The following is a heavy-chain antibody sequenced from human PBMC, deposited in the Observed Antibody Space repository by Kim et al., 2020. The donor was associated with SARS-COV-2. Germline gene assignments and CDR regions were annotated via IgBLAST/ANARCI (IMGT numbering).Heavy chain of an antibody. Sequence: GGSLRLSCAASGFTFSSYWMHWVRQAPGKGLVWVSGINSDGGTTSYADSVKGRFTISRDNAKSTLYLQMNSLRAEDTAVDYCASRRYTGIYHDFDFWGQG. J-gene: IGHJ4*02. CDR3: ASRRYTGIYHDFDF. D-gene: IGHD1-26*01. CDR2: INSDGGTT. V-gene: IGHV3-74*01. CDR1: GFTFSSYW.